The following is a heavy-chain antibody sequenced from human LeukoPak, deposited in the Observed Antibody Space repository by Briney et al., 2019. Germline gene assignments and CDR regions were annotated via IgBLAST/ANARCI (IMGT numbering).Heavy chain of an antibody. J-gene: IGHJ6*03. CDR3: ARGSSRIDYYYYYMDV. CDR2: IKQDGTEK. Sequence: GGSLRLSCAASGFTFTTYWMSWVRQPPGKGQEWVANIKQDGTEKYYVDSAKGRFTISRDNAKNSLYLQMNSLRAEDTAVYYCARGSSRIDYYYYYMDVWGKGTTVTVSS. D-gene: IGHD6-13*01. V-gene: IGHV3-7*01. CDR1: GFTFTTYW.